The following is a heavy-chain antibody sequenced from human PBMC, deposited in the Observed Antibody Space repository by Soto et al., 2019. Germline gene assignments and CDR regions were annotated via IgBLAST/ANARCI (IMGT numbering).Heavy chain of an antibody. CDR3: ARDGYCSGGSCYSVPVFDY. J-gene: IGHJ4*02. V-gene: IGHV3-33*01. Sequence: QVQLVESGGGVVQPGRSLRLPCAASGFTFSSYGMHWVRQAPGKGLEWVAVIWYDGSNQYYADSVKGRVTISRDNSKNTLYLQMNRMRAEDTAVYYCARDGYCSGGSCYSVPVFDYWGQGTLVTVSS. D-gene: IGHD2-15*01. CDR1: GFTFSSYG. CDR2: IWYDGSNQ.